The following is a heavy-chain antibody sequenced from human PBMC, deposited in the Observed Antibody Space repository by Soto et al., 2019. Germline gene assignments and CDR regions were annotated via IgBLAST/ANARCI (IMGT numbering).Heavy chain of an antibody. CDR2: INPSGGST. D-gene: IGHD3-16*02. Sequence: ASVKGSCKASGYSFTRYYMHGVRQAPGQGLEWMGIINPSGGSTSYAQKFQGRVTMTRDTSTSTVYMELSSLRSEDTAVYYCARAYDYVWGCSRQLILGNYWG. J-gene: IGHJ4*01. CDR1: GYSFTRYY. CDR3: ARAYDYVWGCSRQLILGNY. V-gene: IGHV1-46*01.